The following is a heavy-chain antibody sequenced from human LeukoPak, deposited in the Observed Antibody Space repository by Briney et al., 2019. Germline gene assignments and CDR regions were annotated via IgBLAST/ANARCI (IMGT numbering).Heavy chain of an antibody. D-gene: IGHD4-17*01. J-gene: IGHJ4*02. CDR3: ARGSDYGDPIPFDY. CDR1: GGSISSGDYY. CDR2: IYYSGST. Sequence: PSETLSLTCTVSGGSISSGDYYWSWIRQPPGKGLEWIGYIYYSGSTYYNPSLKGRVTISVDTSKNQFSLKLSSVTAADTAVYYCARGSDYGDPIPFDYWGQGTLVTVSS. V-gene: IGHV4-30-4*01.